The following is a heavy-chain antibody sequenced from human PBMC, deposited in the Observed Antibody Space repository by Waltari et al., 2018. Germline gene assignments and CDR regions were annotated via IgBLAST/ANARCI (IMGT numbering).Heavy chain of an antibody. CDR1: GGSIRSSSSH. CDR3: ARDGRLLYYFDY. D-gene: IGHD6-25*01. Sequence: QLQLQEAGPGRGTAWETLALACTVFGGSIRSSSSHWGCLRQPPGKGLEWIGSIYYSGSTYYNPSLKSRVTISVDTSKNQFSLKLSSVTAADTAVYYCARDGRLLYYFDYWGQGTLVTVSS. CDR2: IYYSGST. J-gene: IGHJ4*02. V-gene: IGHV4-39*07.